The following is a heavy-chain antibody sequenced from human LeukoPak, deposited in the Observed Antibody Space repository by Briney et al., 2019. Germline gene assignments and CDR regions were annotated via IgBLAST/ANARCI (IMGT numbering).Heavy chain of an antibody. Sequence: PSETLSLTCAVYGGSFSGYYWSWNRQPPGKGLEWIGEINHSGSTNYNPSLKSRVTISVDTSKNQFSLKLNSVTAADTAVYYCARGRIAAPNWFDPWGQGTLVTVSS. CDR1: GGSFSGYY. J-gene: IGHJ5*02. V-gene: IGHV4-34*01. D-gene: IGHD6-13*01. CDR3: ARGRIAAPNWFDP. CDR2: INHSGST.